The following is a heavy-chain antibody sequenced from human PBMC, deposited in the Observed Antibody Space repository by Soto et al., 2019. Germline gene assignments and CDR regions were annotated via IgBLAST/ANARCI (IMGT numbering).Heavy chain of an antibody. V-gene: IGHV3-74*01. J-gene: IGHJ5*02. D-gene: IGHD4-17*01. CDR2: INSDASTT. CDR3: ARVRYGDYGRFDP. Sequence: EVQLVESGGGLVQPGGSLTLSYTASGFTFSSYWMHWIRQVPGNGLVWVSRINSDASTTTYADSVKGRFTISRDNAKNTLYLQMNSLRAEDTAVYYCARVRYGDYGRFDPWGQGTLVTVSS. CDR1: GFTFSSYW.